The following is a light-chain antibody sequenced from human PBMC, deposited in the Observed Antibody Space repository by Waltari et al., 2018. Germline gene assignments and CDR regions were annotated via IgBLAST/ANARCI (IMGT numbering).Light chain of an antibody. Sequence: LLTQSPGTLSLSPGERATLSCRASQTITGSWLTWFQQKPGQPPRLLIYDASTRVTGIPDRFSGSGSGTDFTLTISRLEPEDFAVYYCQQYDASSVTFGGGTKVEIK. CDR2: DAS. CDR1: QTITGSW. CDR3: QQYDASSVT. J-gene: IGKJ4*01. V-gene: IGKV3-20*01.